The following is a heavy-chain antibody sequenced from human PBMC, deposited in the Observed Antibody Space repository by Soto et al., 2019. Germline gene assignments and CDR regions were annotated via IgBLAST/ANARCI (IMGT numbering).Heavy chain of an antibody. CDR3: ARGSSSGWPTFDY. Sequence: ESGPTLVNPTQTLTLTCTFSGFSLSTNGMRVNWIRQPPGKALERLARIDWDDDKFYSTSLKTRLTISKDTSKNQVVLTMTNMDPVDTATYYCARGSSSGWPTFDYWGQGTLVTVSS. CDR1: GFSLSTNGMR. CDR2: IDWDDDK. D-gene: IGHD6-19*01. V-gene: IGHV2-70*04. J-gene: IGHJ4*02.